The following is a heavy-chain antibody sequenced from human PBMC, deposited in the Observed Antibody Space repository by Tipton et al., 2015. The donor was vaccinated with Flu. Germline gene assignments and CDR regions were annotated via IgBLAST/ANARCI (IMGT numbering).Heavy chain of an antibody. CDR2: IWYDGSNK. V-gene: IGHV3-33*08. CDR1: GFTFSSYG. Sequence: SLRLSCAASGFTFSSYGMHWVRQAPGKGLEWVAVIWYDGSNKYYADSVKGRFTISRDNSKNTLYLQMNSLRAEDTAVYYCARSEYSSGWHGYFDYWGQGTLVTVSS. CDR3: ARSEYSSGWHGYFDY. D-gene: IGHD6-19*01. J-gene: IGHJ4*02.